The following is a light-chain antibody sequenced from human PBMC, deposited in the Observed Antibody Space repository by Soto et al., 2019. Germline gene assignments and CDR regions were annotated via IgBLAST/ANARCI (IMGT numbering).Light chain of an antibody. CDR3: QQYDSDSST. CDR2: EAS. Sequence: DIQMTQSPSTLSASVGDRVTITCRASQSINNWLAWYQQKPGKAPKLLIYEASSLLSGVPSRFSGSGSGTEFTLTISSLQPDDFADYYCQQYDSDSSTFGQGTKLGI. CDR1: QSINNW. J-gene: IGKJ2*01. V-gene: IGKV1-5*03.